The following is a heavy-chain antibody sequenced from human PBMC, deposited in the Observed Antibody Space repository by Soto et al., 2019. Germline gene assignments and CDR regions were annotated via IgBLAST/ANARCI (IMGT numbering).Heavy chain of an antibody. D-gene: IGHD1-1*01. J-gene: IGHJ6*02. V-gene: IGHV3-72*01. CDR2: TRNEANSYTT. Sequence: GGSLRLSCAASAFTLSDHYMDWVRQAPGKGLEWVGRTRNEANSYTTEYAASMKGRFSISRDDSKNSMYLQLNSLETEDTAVYYCARGAGEHQRSESYYYGLDVWGLGTTVTVSS. CDR1: AFTLSDHY. CDR3: ARGAGEHQRSESYYYGLDV.